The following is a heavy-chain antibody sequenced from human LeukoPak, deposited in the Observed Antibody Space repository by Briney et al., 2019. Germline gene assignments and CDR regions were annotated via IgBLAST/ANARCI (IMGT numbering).Heavy chain of an antibody. V-gene: IGHV4-59*01. D-gene: IGHD6-19*01. CDR1: GGSISSYN. CDR2: MYNSGST. CDR3: AKGVAVAGTTFDY. Sequence: PSETLSLTCIVSGGSISSYNWNWIRQPPGKGLEWIGYMYNSGSTNNNPSLKSRVTISVDKSKNQFSLKLSSVTAADTAVYYCAKGVAVAGTTFDYWGQGTLVTVSS. J-gene: IGHJ4*02.